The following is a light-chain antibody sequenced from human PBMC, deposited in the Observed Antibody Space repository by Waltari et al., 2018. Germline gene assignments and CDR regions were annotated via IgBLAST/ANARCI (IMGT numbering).Light chain of an antibody. CDR2: DVT. V-gene: IGLV2-14*03. CDR3: CSFTSSSTWV. CDR1: TSDLGGYNY. J-gene: IGLJ3*02. Sequence: HSALPQSASVSGSRGPSSTISCTGTTSDLGGYNYVSWYQQHPGKAPKLILYDVTSRPPGVSNRFSGSKSGNTASLTISGLQAEDEADYYCCSFTSSSTWVFGGGTKLTVL.